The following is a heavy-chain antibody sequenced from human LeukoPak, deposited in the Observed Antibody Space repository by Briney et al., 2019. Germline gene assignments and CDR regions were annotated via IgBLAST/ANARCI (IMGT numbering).Heavy chain of an antibody. CDR1: GGSISSSSYY. J-gene: IGHJ5*02. D-gene: IGHD2-2*01. CDR2: IYCSGST. V-gene: IGHV4-39*07. Sequence: SETLSLTCTVSGGSISSSSYYWGWIHQPPGKGLKWLGSIYCSGSTYYNPSLKSRVTISVDTTKNQFSLKLSSVTAADTAVYYCGRDGGDIVVVPAAIRKGKNWFHPWGQGTLVTVSS. CDR3: GRDGGDIVVVPAAIRKGKNWFHP.